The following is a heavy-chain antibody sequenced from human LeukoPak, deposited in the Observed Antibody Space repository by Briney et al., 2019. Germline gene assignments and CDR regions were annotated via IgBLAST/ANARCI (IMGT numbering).Heavy chain of an antibody. V-gene: IGHV1-2*02. D-gene: IGHD3/OR15-3a*01. CDR2: INPNSGGT. Sequence: ASLKVSCKASGYTFTDYYMHWVRQAPGQGLEWMGWINPNSGGTYYAQKFQGRVTMTRDTSISTAYMELSRLRSDDTAVYYCARAGLDQYWGQGTLVTVSS. CDR1: GYTFTDYY. J-gene: IGHJ4*02. CDR3: ARAGLDQY.